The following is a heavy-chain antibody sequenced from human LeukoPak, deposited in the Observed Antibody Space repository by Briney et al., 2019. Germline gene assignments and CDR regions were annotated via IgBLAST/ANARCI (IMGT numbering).Heavy chain of an antibody. D-gene: IGHD6-13*01. V-gene: IGHV1-2*02. Sequence: ASLRVSSTASGYTFTPYYMHWVRQAPGQGLEWMGWINPNSGGTNYTQKFQGRVTMTRDTSISTAYMELSRLRSDDTAVYYCASKVPIAAAGTPGGDYYYGMDVWGQGTTVTVSS. CDR1: GYTFTPYY. CDR2: INPNSGGT. J-gene: IGHJ6*02. CDR3: ASKVPIAAAGTPGGDYYYGMDV.